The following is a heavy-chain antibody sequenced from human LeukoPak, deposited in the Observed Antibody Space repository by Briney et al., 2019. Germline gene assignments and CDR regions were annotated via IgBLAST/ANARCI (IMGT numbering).Heavy chain of an antibody. CDR3: ATPGPFDWLLYLRRAFDY. V-gene: IGHV4-59*01. J-gene: IGHJ4*02. CDR1: GGAISSYY. CDR2: IYYSGST. Sequence: SETLSLTCTVSGGAISSYYWSWIRQPPGKGLEWVGYIYYSGSTNYNPSLKSRVTISVDTSKSQFSLKLSSVTAADTAVYYCATPGPFDWLLYLRRAFDYWGQGTLVTVSS. D-gene: IGHD3-9*01.